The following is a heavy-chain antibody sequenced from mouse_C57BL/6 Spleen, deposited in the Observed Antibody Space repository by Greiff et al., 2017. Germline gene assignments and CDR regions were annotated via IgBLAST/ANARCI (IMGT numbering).Heavy chain of an antibody. Sequence: QVHVKQSGPGLVQPSQSLSITCTVSGFSFTSYGVHWVRQSPGQGLEWLGVIWSGGSTDSNAAFISSLSISKDNSKSQVFFKMNSRQADDTAIDYCARLYCGGAMDYWGQGTSVTVSS. D-gene: IGHD1-1*01. CDR1: GFSFTSYG. V-gene: IGHV2-2*01. J-gene: IGHJ4*01. CDR2: IWSGGST. CDR3: ARLYCGGAMDY.